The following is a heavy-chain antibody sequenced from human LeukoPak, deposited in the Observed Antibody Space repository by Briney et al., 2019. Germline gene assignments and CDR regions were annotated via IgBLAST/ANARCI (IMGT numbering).Heavy chain of an antibody. CDR2: IWSDGSNR. CDR3: ARDAQRGFDYSNSLEY. J-gene: IGHJ4*01. V-gene: IGHV3-33*01. D-gene: IGHD4-11*01. CDR1: GFIFSHYG. Sequence: GGSLRLSCAASGFIFSHYGMHWVRQAPGKGLEWVAVIWSDGSNRFYAGSVKGRFTISRDNSQNTVFLQMDSLRVEDTAMYYCARDAQRGFDYSNSLEYWGHGTLVTVSS.